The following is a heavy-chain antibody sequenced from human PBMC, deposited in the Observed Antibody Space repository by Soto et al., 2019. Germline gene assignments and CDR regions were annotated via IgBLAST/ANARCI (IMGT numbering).Heavy chain of an antibody. D-gene: IGHD1-1*01. CDR1: GGSISSGSYF. Sequence: SETLSLTCTVSGGSISSGSYFWSWVRQRPGEGLEWIGNIYYTGITYYNLSLKSRVAISVDTSKNHFSLTLTSLTAADTAIYYCARVLLTPSKQLDRWGQGTLVTVSS. V-gene: IGHV4-31*03. J-gene: IGHJ5*02. CDR3: ARVLLTPSKQLDR. CDR2: IYYTGIT.